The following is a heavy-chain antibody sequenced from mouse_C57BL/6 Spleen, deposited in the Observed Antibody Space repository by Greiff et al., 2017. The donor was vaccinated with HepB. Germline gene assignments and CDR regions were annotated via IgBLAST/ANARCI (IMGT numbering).Heavy chain of an antibody. J-gene: IGHJ2*01. CDR3: ARHDPYFDY. V-gene: IGHV5-6*01. CDR2: ISSGGSYT. CDR1: GFTFSSYG. Sequence: EVKLQESGGDLVKPGGSLKLSCAASGFTFSSYGMSWVRQTPDKRLEWVATISSGGSYTYYPDSVKGRFTISRDNAKNTLYLQMSSLKSEDTAMYYCARHDPYFDYWGQGTTLTVSS.